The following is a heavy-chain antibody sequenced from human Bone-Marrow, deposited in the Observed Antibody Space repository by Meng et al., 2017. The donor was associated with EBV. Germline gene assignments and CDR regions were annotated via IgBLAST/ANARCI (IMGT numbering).Heavy chain of an antibody. CDR3: VRFSNYVLDH. Sequence: QSQLVQSGGEVQKPGASVRVSCKTSGYTFSSFTLNWVRQVPGQGFEWVGWIHGYSANTHYAQKFHGRVNMSTDTSTDTSYMELKNLRPDDTATYYCVRFSNYVLDHWGQGTLVTVSS. V-gene: IGHV1-18*01. CDR2: IHGYSANT. CDR1: GYTFSSFT. J-gene: IGHJ4*02. D-gene: IGHD3-10*01.